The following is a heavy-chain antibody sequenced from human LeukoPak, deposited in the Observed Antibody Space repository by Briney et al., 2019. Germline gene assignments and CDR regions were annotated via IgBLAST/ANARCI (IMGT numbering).Heavy chain of an antibody. CDR2: ISGSGGCT. J-gene: IGHJ4*02. CDR3: AKTPHDYGDYVCDY. CDR1: GFTFSSYA. Sequence: GGSLRLSCAASGFTFSSYAMSWVRQAPGKGLEWVSAISGSGGCTYYADSVKGRFTISRDNSKNTLYLQMNSLRAEDTAVYYCAKTPHDYGDYVCDYWGQGTLVTVSS. V-gene: IGHV3-23*01. D-gene: IGHD4-17*01.